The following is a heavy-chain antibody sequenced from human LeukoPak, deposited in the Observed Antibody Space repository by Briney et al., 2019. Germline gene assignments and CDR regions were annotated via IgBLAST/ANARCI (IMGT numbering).Heavy chain of an antibody. CDR1: GGSISSYY. Sequence: PSETLSLTCTVSGGSISSYYWSWIRQPPGKGLEWIGYIYTSGSTNYNPSLKSRVTTSVDTSKNQFSLKLSSVTAADTAVYYCARLIPDILTGYTDPRGYYHYYYMDVWGKGTTVTVSS. J-gene: IGHJ6*03. D-gene: IGHD3-9*01. V-gene: IGHV4-4*09. CDR3: ARLIPDILTGYTDPRGYYHYYYMDV. CDR2: IYTSGST.